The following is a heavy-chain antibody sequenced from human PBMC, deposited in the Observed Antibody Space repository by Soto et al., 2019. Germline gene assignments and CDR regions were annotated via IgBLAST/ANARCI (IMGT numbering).Heavy chain of an antibody. Sequence: QVQLVQSGAEVKKPGSSVKVSCKASGGTFSSYTISWVRQAPGQGLEWMGRIIPILGIANYAQKFQGRVTITADKSTSTAYMELSSLRSEDTAVYYCARPDSGYDDYFDYWGQGTLVTVSS. CDR3: ARPDSGYDDYFDY. J-gene: IGHJ4*02. V-gene: IGHV1-69*02. CDR2: IIPILGIA. CDR1: GGTFSSYT. D-gene: IGHD5-12*01.